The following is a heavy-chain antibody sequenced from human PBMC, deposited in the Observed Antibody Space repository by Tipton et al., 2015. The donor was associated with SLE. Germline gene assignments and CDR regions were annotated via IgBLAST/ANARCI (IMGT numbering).Heavy chain of an antibody. Sequence: SLRLSCAASGFTFRNYAMGWVRQAPGKGLEWVSVFYIGGSAYYADSAKGRFTISRDNSKNMLYLQMNSLRADDTAVYYCAKDSDYDFWRGHLDAFDMWGQGTMVTVSS. CDR1: GFTFRNYA. CDR2: FYIGGSA. J-gene: IGHJ3*02. CDR3: AKDSDYDFWRGHLDAFDM. D-gene: IGHD3-3*01. V-gene: IGHV3-23*03.